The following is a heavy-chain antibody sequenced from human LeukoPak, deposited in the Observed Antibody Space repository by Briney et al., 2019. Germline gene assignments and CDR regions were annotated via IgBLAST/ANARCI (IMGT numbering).Heavy chain of an antibody. J-gene: IGHJ6*02. CDR2: TNAYNGNT. V-gene: IGHV1-18*01. CDR3: ARDSPDIVVVPAAMFMGGYYGMDV. D-gene: IGHD2-2*01. CDR1: VYTFTRYG. Sequence: GASVKVSCKDSVYTFTRYGISWVRQAPGQGVERMGWTNAYNGNTNYAQKLQGRVTMTTDTSTRTAYMELRSLRSDDTAVYYCARDSPDIVVVPAAMFMGGYYGMDVWGQGTTVTVSS.